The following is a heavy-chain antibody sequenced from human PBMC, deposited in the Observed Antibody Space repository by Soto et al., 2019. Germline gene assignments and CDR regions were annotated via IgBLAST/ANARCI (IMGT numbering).Heavy chain of an antibody. CDR1: GGTFSSYA. Sequence: GASVKVSCKASGGTFSSYAISWVRQAPGQGLEWMGGLIPIFGTANYAQKFQSRVTITADESTSTAYMELSSLRSEDTAVHYCARGPYYYDSSGYHLCWGKGTLVAVAS. CDR3: ARGPYYYDSSGYHLC. J-gene: IGHJ4*02. V-gene: IGHV1-69*13. CDR2: LIPIFGTA. D-gene: IGHD3-22*01.